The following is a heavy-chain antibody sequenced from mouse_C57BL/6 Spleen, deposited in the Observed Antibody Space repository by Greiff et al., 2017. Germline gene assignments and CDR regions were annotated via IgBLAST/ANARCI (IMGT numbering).Heavy chain of an antibody. D-gene: IGHD1-1*01. CDR1: GFNIKDYY. CDR2: IDPEDGDT. CDR3: TPYGSTDYFDY. Sequence: VQLKQSGAELVRPGASVKLSCTASGFNIKDYYMHWVKQRPEQGLEWIGRIDPEDGDTEYDPKFQGKATMTADTASNTAYLQLSSQTSEDSAVYYCTPYGSTDYFDYWGQGTTLTVSS. J-gene: IGHJ2*01. V-gene: IGHV14-1*01.